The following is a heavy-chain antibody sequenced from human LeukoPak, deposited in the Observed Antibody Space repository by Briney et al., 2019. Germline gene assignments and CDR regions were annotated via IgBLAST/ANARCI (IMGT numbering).Heavy chain of an antibody. CDR3: ASGTPPGEF. CDR1: GGSISSGDYY. CDR2: IDSSGST. Sequence: PSETLSLTCTVSGGSISSGDYYWSWIRQPAGKGLEWIGRIDSSGSTKYNPSLRSRVTMSIDRTKNQFSLKLNSVTAADTADYYCASGTPPGEFWGPGILVTVSS. V-gene: IGHV4-61*02. J-gene: IGHJ4*02. D-gene: IGHD3-10*01.